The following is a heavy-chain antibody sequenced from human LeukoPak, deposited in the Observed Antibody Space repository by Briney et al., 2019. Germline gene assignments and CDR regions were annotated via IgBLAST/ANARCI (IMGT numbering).Heavy chain of an antibody. V-gene: IGHV1-8*02. CDR1: GYTFTGYH. CDR2: MNPNSGNT. Sequence: RASVKVSCKASGYTFTGYHMHWVRQAPGQGLEWMGWMNPNSGNTGYAQKFQGRVTMTRNTSISTAYMELSSLRSEDTAVYYCTRRRSSGPKRGPIKDAFDIWGQGTMVTVSS. CDR3: TRRRSSGPKRGPIKDAFDI. D-gene: IGHD6-19*01. J-gene: IGHJ3*02.